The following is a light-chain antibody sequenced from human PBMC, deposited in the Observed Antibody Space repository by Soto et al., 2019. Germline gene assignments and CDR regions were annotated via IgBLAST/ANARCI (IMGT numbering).Light chain of an antibody. Sequence: QSVLTQPPSASGSPGQSVTISCTGTSGDVGGYNYVSWYQQHPGKAPKLMISEVSERPSGVPDRFSGSKSGNTASLTGSGIQAEDEADYYCSSYAGSNNLVFVGGTKLTVL. J-gene: IGLJ3*02. CDR3: SSYAGSNNLV. CDR1: SGDVGGYNY. CDR2: EVS. V-gene: IGLV2-8*01.